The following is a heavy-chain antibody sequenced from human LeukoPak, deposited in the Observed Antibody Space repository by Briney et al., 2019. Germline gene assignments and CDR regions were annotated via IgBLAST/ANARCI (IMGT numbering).Heavy chain of an antibody. Sequence: ASVKVSCKVSGYTLTELSMHWVRQAPGKGLEWMGGFDPEDGETIYAQKFQGRVTMTEDTSTDTAYTELSSLRSEDTAAYYCATLNYYGSGSYYNYGMDVWGQGTTVTVSS. V-gene: IGHV1-24*01. J-gene: IGHJ6*02. D-gene: IGHD3-10*01. CDR3: ATLNYYGSGSYYNYGMDV. CDR2: FDPEDGET. CDR1: GYTLTELS.